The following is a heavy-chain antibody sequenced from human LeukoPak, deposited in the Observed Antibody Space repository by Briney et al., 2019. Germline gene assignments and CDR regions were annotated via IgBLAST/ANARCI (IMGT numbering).Heavy chain of an antibody. V-gene: IGHV3-48*01. Sequence: PGGSLRLSCAASGFTFSSHSMNWVRQTPGKGLEWVSYISSGSSARYYADSVKGRFTISRDDARNSLYLQKNSLRAEDTAVYYCARMSGSRLPGYWGQGTLVTVSS. J-gene: IGHJ4*02. CDR2: ISSGSSAR. CDR3: ARMSGSRLPGY. CDR1: GFTFSSHS. D-gene: IGHD3-3*01.